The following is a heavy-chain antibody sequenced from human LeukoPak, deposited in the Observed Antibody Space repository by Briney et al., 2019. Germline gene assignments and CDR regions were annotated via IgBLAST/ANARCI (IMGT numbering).Heavy chain of an antibody. CDR3: ATIHSGYARPRDSLYCYYGTDV. CDR2: IIPILGIA. J-gene: IGHJ6*02. CDR1: GGTFSSYA. D-gene: IGHD5-12*01. Sequence: ASVKVSCKASGGTFSSYAISWVRQAPGQGLEWMGRIIPILGIANYAQKFQGRVTITADKSTSTAYMELSSLRSEDTAVYYCATIHSGYARPRDSLYCYYGTDVWGQGTTVTPSS. V-gene: IGHV1-69*04.